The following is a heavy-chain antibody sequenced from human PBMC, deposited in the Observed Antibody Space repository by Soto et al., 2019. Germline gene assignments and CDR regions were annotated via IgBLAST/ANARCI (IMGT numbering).Heavy chain of an antibody. CDR1: GFTPTTTP. Sequence: GRSLRLSCAGSGFTPTTTPLSCVRQPPGKGLEWVTTISGTASRTYYVDSVKGRFFISRDNSKNTVTLQMNNLTVDDTAVYYCATSFRYFDNWGQGTRVTVSS. V-gene: IGHV3-23*01. CDR2: ISGTASRT. J-gene: IGHJ4*02. CDR3: ATSFRYFDN. D-gene: IGHD3-9*01.